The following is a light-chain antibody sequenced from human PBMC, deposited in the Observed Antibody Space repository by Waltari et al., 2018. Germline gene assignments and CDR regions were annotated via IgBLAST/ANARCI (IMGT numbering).Light chain of an antibody. J-gene: IGKJ4*01. V-gene: IGKV2-29*02. Sequence: DNVMTQTTLSLSVTPGQPASITCKSSQSLLHSDGRTYLYWYQQKPGLSPQLLIYDVSIRCSGVPDRFSGSGSGTDFTLNISRVEAEDIGIYYCMQGLQMRATFGGGTKVEIK. CDR3: MQGLQMRAT. CDR1: QSLLHSDGRTY. CDR2: DVS.